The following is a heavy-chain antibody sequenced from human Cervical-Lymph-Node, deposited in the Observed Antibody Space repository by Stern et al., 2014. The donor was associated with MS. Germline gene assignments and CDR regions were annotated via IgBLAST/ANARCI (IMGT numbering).Heavy chain of an antibody. V-gene: IGHV1-46*01. Sequence: VQLVQSGAEVKKPGASVKVSCKASGYTFTNYYIHWVRQAPGQGLEWMGIINPSGGSTSYAQKFQGRVTMTRDTSTSTAYMELSSLRSEDAAVYYCAREVAGHRLGMMDVWGQGTTVTVSS. CDR2: INPSGGST. J-gene: IGHJ6*02. CDR3: AREVAGHRLGMMDV. D-gene: IGHD6-19*01. CDR1: GYTFTNYY.